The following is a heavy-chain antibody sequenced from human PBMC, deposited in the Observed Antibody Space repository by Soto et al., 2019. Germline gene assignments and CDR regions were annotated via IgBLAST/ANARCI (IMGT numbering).Heavy chain of an antibody. CDR3: ARRGYYYYYGMDV. Sequence: SETLSLTCTVPGGSISSSSYYWGWIRQPPGKGLEWIGSIYYSGSTYYNPSLKSRVTISVDTSKNQFSLKLSSVTAADTAVYYCARRGYYYYYGMDVWGQGTTVTVSS. CDR1: GGSISSSSYY. V-gene: IGHV4-39*01. CDR2: IYYSGST. J-gene: IGHJ6*02.